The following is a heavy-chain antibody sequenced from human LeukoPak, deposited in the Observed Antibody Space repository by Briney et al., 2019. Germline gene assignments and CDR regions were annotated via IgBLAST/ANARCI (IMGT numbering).Heavy chain of an antibody. J-gene: IGHJ4*02. CDR1: GGSISSSNW. CDR3: ARGKHLYSGSSRGLDY. CDR2: IYHSGST. Sequence: SETLSLTCAVSGGSISSSNWWSWVRQPPGKGLEWIGEIYHSGSTNYNPSLKSRVTISVDTSKNQFSLKLSSVTAADTAVYYCARGKHLYSGSSRGLDYWGQGTLVTVSS. D-gene: IGHD1-26*01. V-gene: IGHV4-4*02.